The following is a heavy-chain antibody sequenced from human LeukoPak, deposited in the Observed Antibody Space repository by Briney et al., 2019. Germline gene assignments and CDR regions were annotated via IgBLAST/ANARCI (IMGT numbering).Heavy chain of an antibody. CDR1: GGSISSGSYY. Sequence: PSETLSLTCTVSGGSISSGSYYWSWIRQPAGKGLEWIGRIYTSGSTNYNPPLKSRVTISVDTSKNQFSLKLSSVTAADTAVYYCARVLGIAAAGTEVGDYYYYYMDVWGKGTTVTVSS. J-gene: IGHJ6*03. V-gene: IGHV4-61*02. CDR2: IYTSGST. CDR3: ARVLGIAAAGTEVGDYYYYYMDV. D-gene: IGHD6-13*01.